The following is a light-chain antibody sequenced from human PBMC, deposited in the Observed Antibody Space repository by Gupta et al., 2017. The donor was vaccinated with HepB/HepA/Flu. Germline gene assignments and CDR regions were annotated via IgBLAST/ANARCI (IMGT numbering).Light chain of an antibody. J-gene: IGLJ3*02. CDR2: SNN. Sequence: QSGLTQPPSASRTPGQRVTISCSGSSSNIGSNNVNWYQQLPGPAPKLLIYSNNQRPSGVPDRFSGSKSGTSASLAISGLQAEDEADYYCAARDDSLNVLMFGGGTKLTVL. CDR3: AARDDSLNVLM. CDR1: SSNIGSNN. V-gene: IGLV1-44*01.